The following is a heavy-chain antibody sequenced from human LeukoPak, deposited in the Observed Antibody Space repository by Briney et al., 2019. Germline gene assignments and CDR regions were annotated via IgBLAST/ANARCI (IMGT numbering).Heavy chain of an antibody. D-gene: IGHD1-26*01. CDR3: VRIVGHTTTDF. V-gene: IGHV3-30-3*01. J-gene: IGHJ4*02. CDR1: GFTFNNYY. CDR2: VSFDGRNK. Sequence: GGSLRLSCAASGFTFNNYYMSWVRQAPGKGLEWVSFVSFDGRNKNYADSVRGRFTISRDNSKNTLYLQMNSVTYEDTAVYFCVRIVGHTTTDFWGQGTIVTVSS.